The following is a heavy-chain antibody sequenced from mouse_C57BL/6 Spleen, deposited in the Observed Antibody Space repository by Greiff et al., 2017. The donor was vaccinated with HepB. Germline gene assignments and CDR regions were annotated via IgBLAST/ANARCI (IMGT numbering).Heavy chain of an antibody. Sequence: VQLKESGAELVRPGASVKLSCTASGFNIKDDYMHWVKQRPERGLEWIGWLDPENGDTEYASKFQGKATITADTSSNTAYPQLSSLTSEDTAVYYCTTGYYGNFDVWGTGTTVTVSS. J-gene: IGHJ1*03. CDR1: GFNIKDDY. CDR2: LDPENGDT. CDR3: TTGYYGNFDV. V-gene: IGHV14-4*01. D-gene: IGHD1-1*01.